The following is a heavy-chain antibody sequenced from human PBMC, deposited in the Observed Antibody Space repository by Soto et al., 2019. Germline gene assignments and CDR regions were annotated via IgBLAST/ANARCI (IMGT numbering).Heavy chain of an antibody. V-gene: IGHV3-74*01. D-gene: IGHD1-20*01. Sequence: EVQLVESGGGLVQPGGSLRLSCAASGFTFRTYWMHWVRQAPGKGLVWVSRINSDGSSTSYADSVTGRFTISRDNAKNTLYLQRNSLRAEDTAVYYCARESGDNSDGLAIWGQGTLVTVSS. CDR1: GFTFRTYW. CDR2: INSDGSST. CDR3: ARESGDNSDGLAI. J-gene: IGHJ3*02.